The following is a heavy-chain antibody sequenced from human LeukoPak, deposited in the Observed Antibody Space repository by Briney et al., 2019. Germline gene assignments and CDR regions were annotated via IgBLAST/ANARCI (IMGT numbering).Heavy chain of an antibody. J-gene: IGHJ4*02. CDR2: IKQDGSEK. CDR1: GFTFSSYW. D-gene: IGHD3-3*01. CDR3: ARGARFLEWLPLGLYYFDY. Sequence: GGSLRLSCAASGFTFSSYWMSWVRQAPGKGLEWVANIKQDGSEKYYVDSVKGRFTISRDNAENSLYLQMNSLRAEDTAVYYCARGARFLEWLPLGLYYFDYWGQGTLVTVSS. V-gene: IGHV3-7*01.